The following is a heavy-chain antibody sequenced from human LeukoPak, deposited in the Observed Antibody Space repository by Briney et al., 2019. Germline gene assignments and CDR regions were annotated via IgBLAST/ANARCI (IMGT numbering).Heavy chain of an antibody. Sequence: GGSLRLSCAASGFTFSSYGMHWVRQAPGKGLEWVAFIRSDGNYKYYADSVKGRFTISRDNSKNTLYVQMNSLRAEDTAVYYCAKQFLWFGELSHFDYWGQGTLVTVSS. D-gene: IGHD3-10*01. CDR1: GFTFSSYG. CDR2: IRSDGNYK. CDR3: AKQFLWFGELSHFDY. J-gene: IGHJ4*02. V-gene: IGHV3-30*02.